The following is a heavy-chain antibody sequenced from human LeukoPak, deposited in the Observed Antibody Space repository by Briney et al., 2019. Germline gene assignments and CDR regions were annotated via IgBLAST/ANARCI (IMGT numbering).Heavy chain of an antibody. CDR1: GGSISSYY. V-gene: IGHV4-59*01. J-gene: IGHJ6*03. CDR3: ARGGSSGWYTFSYYYYMDV. CDR2: IYYSGST. D-gene: IGHD6-19*01. Sequence: SETLSVTCTVSGGSISSYYWSWIRQPPGKGLEWSGYIYYSGSTNYNPSLKSRVTISVDTSKNQFSLKLSSVTAADTAVYYCARGGSSGWYTFSYYYYMDVWGKGTTVTVSS.